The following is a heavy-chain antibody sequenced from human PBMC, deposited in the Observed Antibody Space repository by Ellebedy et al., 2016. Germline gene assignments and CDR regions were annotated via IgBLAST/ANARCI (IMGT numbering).Heavy chain of an antibody. CDR3: ARYQYENGWSDY. V-gene: IGHV3-64*02. CDR1: GFTVSTNY. J-gene: IGHJ4*02. Sequence: GESLKISCAASGFTVSTNYMKWVRQAPGKGLEYVTAISSDGRHTYYADSVKGRFTVSRDNSQNILYLQMGSLRTEDMALYNCARYQYENGWSDYWGQGTLVTVSS. CDR2: ISSDGRHT. D-gene: IGHD6-19*01.